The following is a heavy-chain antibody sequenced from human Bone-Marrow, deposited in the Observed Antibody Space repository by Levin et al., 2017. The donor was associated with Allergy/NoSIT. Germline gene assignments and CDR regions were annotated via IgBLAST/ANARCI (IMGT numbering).Heavy chain of an antibody. CDR1: GFTFSSYG. Sequence: PGGSLRLSCAASGFTFSSYGMHWVRQAPGKGLEWVAVISYDGSNKYYADSVKGRFTISRDNSKNTLYLQMNSLRAEDTAVYYCAKDLLAALPYYYYYGMDVWGQGTTVTVSS. V-gene: IGHV3-30*18. CDR2: ISYDGSNK. D-gene: IGHD6-6*01. CDR3: AKDLLAALPYYYYYGMDV. J-gene: IGHJ6*02.